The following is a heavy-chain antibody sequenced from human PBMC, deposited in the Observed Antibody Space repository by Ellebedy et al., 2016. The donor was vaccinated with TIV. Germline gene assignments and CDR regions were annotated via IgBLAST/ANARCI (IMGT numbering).Heavy chain of an antibody. CDR1: GYNFIRYQ. CDR3: ARRGACIGTSCSYDY. J-gene: IGHJ4*02. CDR2: INPSGGTT. D-gene: IGHD2-2*01. V-gene: IGHV1-46*01. Sequence: ASVKVSCXASGYNFIRYQLHWVRQVPGQGLQWAGLINPSGGTTTYAQNFQGRVTMTSDTPTSTVYMELSSLRSEDTAIYYCARRGACIGTSCSYDYWGQGTLVTVSS.